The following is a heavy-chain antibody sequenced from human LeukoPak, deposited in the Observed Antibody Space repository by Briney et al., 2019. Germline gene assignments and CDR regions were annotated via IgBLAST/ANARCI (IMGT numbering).Heavy chain of an antibody. CDR3: ARRYSSGWLRLNWFDP. D-gene: IGHD6-19*01. J-gene: IGHJ5*02. Sequence: SETLSLTCAVYGGSFSGYYWGWIRQPPGKGLEWIGEINHSGSTNYNPSLKSRVTISVGTSKNQFSLKLSSVTAADMAVYYCARRYSSGWLRLNWFDPWGQGTLVTVSS. V-gene: IGHV4-34*01. CDR2: INHSGST. CDR1: GGSFSGYY.